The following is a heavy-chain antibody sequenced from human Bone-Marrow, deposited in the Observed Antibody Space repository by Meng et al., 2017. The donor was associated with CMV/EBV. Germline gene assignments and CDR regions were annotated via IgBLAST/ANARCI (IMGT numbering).Heavy chain of an antibody. CDR1: GGSVSIGRYY. D-gene: IGHD5-12*01. V-gene: IGHV4-61*01. J-gene: IGHJ5*02. CDR2: IYYSGST. Sequence: GSLRLSCPVSGGSVSIGRYYWSWIRQPPGKGLEWIGYIYYSGSTNYNPSLKSRVTISVDTSKNRFSLKLSSVTAADTAVYYCARLGGGYDSGIWFDPWGQGTLVTVSS. CDR3: ARLGGGYDSGIWFDP.